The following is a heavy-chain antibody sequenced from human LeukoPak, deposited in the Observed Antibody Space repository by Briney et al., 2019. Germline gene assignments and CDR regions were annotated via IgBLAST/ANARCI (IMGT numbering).Heavy chain of an antibody. CDR1: GFTFSSYG. D-gene: IGHD3-3*01. CDR3: ARDRAPYYDFWSGYYNWFDP. J-gene: IGHJ5*02. CDR2: IWYDGSNK. V-gene: IGHV3-33*01. Sequence: GGSLRLSCAASGFTFSSYGMHWVRQAPGKGLEWVAVIWYDGSNKYYADSVKGRFTISRDNSKNTLYLQMNSLRAEDTAVYYCARDRAPYYDFWSGYYNWFDPWGQGTLVTVSS.